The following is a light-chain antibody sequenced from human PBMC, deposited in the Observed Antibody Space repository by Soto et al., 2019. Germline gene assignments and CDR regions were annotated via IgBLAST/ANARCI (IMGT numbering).Light chain of an antibody. CDR1: SSDVGDYNY. CDR2: AVS. Sequence: QSVLTQPASVSGSPGQSITISCTGTSSDVGDYNYVSWYQQHPGKAPKLMISAVSNRPSGVSDRFSGSKSGNTASLTISGLQAEDEADYYCSYMRNSLYVFGTGTKLTV. V-gene: IGLV2-14*01. J-gene: IGLJ1*01. CDR3: CSYMRNSLYV.